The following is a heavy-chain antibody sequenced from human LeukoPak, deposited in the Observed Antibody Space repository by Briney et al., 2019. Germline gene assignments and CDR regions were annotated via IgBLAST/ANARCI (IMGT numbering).Heavy chain of an antibody. CDR2: ISTSNGTT. D-gene: IGHD2-8*01. J-gene: IGHJ4*02. Sequence: ASVKVSCKTSGYTCTGYGFNWVRQAPGEGLEGMGWISTSNGTTNFAQKLQGRVTMTTDTSTSTAYMELRSLRSDDTAVYYCARDRGYCTNAVCPADYWGQGTLVTVSS. V-gene: IGHV1-18*01. CDR1: GYTCTGYG. CDR3: ARDRGYCTNAVCPADY.